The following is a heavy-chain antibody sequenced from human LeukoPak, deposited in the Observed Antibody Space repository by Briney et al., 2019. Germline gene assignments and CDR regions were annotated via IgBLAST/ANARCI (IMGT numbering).Heavy chain of an antibody. J-gene: IGHJ4*02. V-gene: IGHV3-30*04. CDR3: ARLKTGTGRTAPIDY. CDR2: ISHDGGG. D-gene: IGHD1-1*01. CDR1: GFTFSTYA. Sequence: PGGSLRLSCAAPGFTFSTYAMHWVRQTPDKGLEWVPVISHDGGGVYADSAKGRFTISRDNSENTLYLQMNSLRGEDTALYYCARLKTGTGRTAPIDYWDQRTLVTVSS.